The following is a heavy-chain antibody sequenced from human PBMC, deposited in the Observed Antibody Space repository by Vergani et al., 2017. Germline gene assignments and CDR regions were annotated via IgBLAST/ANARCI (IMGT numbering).Heavy chain of an antibody. J-gene: IGHJ6*02. CDR1: GFTFSGSA. CDR3: ARLPLAEHYYGMDV. D-gene: IGHD1-1*01. V-gene: IGHV3-73*01. CDR2: IRSKANSYAT. Sequence: EVQLVESGGGLVQPGGSLKLSCAASGFTFSGSAMHWVRQASGKGLEWVGRIRSKANSYATAYAASVKGRFTISRDNAKNSLYLQMNSLRAEDTAVYYCARLPLAEHYYGMDVWGQGTTVTVSS.